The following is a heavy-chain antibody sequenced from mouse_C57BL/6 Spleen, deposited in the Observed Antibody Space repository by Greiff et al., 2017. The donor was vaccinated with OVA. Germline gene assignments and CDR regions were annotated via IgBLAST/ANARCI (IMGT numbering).Heavy chain of an antibody. CDR3: ARNDNYYGSSYGYYAMDY. D-gene: IGHD1-1*01. J-gene: IGHJ4*01. CDR2: IWPGGGT. V-gene: IGHV2-9-1*01. CDR1: GFSLTSYA. Sequence: VKVVESGPGLVAPSQSLSITCTVSGFSLTSYAISWVRQPPGKGLEWLGVIWPGGGTNYNSALKSRLSISKDNSKSQVFLKMNSLQTDDTARYYCARNDNYYGSSYGYYAMDYWGQGTSVTVSS.